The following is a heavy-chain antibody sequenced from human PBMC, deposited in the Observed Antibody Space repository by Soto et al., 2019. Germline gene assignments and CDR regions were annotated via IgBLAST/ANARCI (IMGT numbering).Heavy chain of an antibody. CDR3: GRSTALIVVAESAAPDKYYIDS. CDR2: INHSGST. J-gene: IGHJ4*02. CDR1: GGSFNGYH. Sequence: LSLTCAVYGGSFNGYHWSWIRQPPGRGLEWIGEINHSGSTNYKPSLKSRATISVDTSKNQFSLKLSSVTAADTAVYYCGRSTALIVVAESAAPDKYYIDSWRQGSLVTVSS. D-gene: IGHD3-22*01. V-gene: IGHV4-34*01.